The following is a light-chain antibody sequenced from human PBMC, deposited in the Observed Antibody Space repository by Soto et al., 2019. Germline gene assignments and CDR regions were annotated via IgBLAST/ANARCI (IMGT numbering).Light chain of an antibody. V-gene: IGKV3-20*01. J-gene: IGKJ4*01. CDR2: GAS. Sequence: EIVLTQSPGTLSLSPGERATLSCRASQSVSSSYLAWYQQKPGQAPRLLIYGASIRATGIPDRFSGRGSGTDFTLTISRLEPEDFAVYYCQQYHNSPLTFGGGTKVDIK. CDR1: QSVSSSY. CDR3: QQYHNSPLT.